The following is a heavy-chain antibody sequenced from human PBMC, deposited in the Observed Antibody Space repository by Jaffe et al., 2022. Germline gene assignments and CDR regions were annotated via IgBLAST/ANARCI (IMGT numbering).Heavy chain of an antibody. Sequence: QVQLQESGPGLVKPSETLSLTCTVSGGSISSYYWSWIRQPPGKGLEWIGYIYYSGSTNYNPSLKSRVTISVDTSKNQFSLKLSSVTAADTAVYYCARGDSSGWVHYYYYYYMDVWGKGTTVTVSS. CDR1: GGSISSYY. J-gene: IGHJ6*03. D-gene: IGHD6-19*01. V-gene: IGHV4-59*01. CDR2: IYYSGST. CDR3: ARGDSSGWVHYYYYYYMDV.